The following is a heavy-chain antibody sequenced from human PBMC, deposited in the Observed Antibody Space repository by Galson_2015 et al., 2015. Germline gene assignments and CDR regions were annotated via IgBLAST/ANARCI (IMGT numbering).Heavy chain of an antibody. CDR3: ARDRRIAVAIDAFDI. D-gene: IGHD6-19*01. Sequence: SLRLSCAASGFTFDDYGMSWVRQAPGKGLEWVSGINWNGGSTGYADSVKGRFTISRDNAKNSLYLQMNSLRAEDTALYYCARDRRIAVAIDAFDIWGQGTMVTVSS. CDR2: INWNGGST. CDR1: GFTFDDYG. J-gene: IGHJ3*02. V-gene: IGHV3-20*04.